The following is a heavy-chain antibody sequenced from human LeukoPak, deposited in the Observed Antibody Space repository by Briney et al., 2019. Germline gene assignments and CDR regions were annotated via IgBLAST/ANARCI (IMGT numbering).Heavy chain of an antibody. CDR2: IRYDGSNK. CDR1: GFTFSTYG. Sequence: GGSLRLSCAASGFTFSTYGMHWVRQAPGKGLEWVAFIRYDGSNKYYADSVKGRFTISRDNSKNTLYLQMNSLRAEDTAVYYCAKDSDLGNDAFDIWGQGTMVTVSS. J-gene: IGHJ3*02. CDR3: AKDSDLGNDAFDI. V-gene: IGHV3-30*02. D-gene: IGHD1-26*01.